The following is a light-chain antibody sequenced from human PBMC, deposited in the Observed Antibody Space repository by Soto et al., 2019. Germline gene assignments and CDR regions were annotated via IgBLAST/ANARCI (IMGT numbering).Light chain of an antibody. J-gene: IGLJ2*01. Sequence: QSALTQPPSASGSPGQSVTISCTGTSSDVGGYNYVSWYQQHPGKAPKLMIYEVNTRPSGVPDRFSCSKSGNTASLTVSGLQAEDQADYYSSSYAGISNLFGGGTKVTAL. V-gene: IGLV2-8*01. CDR3: SSYAGISNL. CDR2: EVN. CDR1: SSDVGGYNY.